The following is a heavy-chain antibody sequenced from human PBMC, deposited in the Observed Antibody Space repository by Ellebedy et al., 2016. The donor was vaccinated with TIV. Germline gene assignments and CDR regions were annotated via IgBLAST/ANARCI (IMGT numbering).Heavy chain of an antibody. CDR3: ARGGNGLLTID. CDR1: GYTFTSYA. D-gene: IGHD2/OR15-2a*01. Sequence: AASVKVSCKASGYTFTSYAIHWARQAPGQRLEWMGWINAGNGNTKYSQNFQGRVTITRDTSASTASMELSSLRSDDTAVYYCARGGNGLLTIDWGQGTLVTVSS. V-gene: IGHV1-3*01. CDR2: INAGNGNT. J-gene: IGHJ4*02.